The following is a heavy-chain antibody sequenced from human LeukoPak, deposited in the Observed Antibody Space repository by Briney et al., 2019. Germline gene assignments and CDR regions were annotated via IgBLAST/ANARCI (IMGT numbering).Heavy chain of an antibody. V-gene: IGHV4-4*07. Sequence: SETLSLTCTVSGGSISSYYWSWIRQPAGKGLEWIGRIYTSGSTNYNPSLKSRVTMSVDTSKNQFSLKLSSVTAADTAVYYCARTQNYDFWSGYYWFDPWGQGTLVTVSS. D-gene: IGHD3-3*01. CDR1: GGSISSYY. CDR3: ARTQNYDFWSGYYWFDP. J-gene: IGHJ5*02. CDR2: IYTSGST.